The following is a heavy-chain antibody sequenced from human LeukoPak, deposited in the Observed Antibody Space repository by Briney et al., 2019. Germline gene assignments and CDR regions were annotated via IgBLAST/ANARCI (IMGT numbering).Heavy chain of an antibody. D-gene: IGHD4-17*01. CDR3: ARDETYGAPGDI. Sequence: SVKVSCKASGGTFSSYAISWVRQAAGQGLEWMGRIIPIFGTANYAQKFQGRVTITADKSTSTAYMELSSLRSEDTAVYYCARDETYGAPGDIWGQGTMVTVSS. V-gene: IGHV1-69*06. CDR1: GGTFSSYA. CDR2: IIPIFGTA. J-gene: IGHJ3*02.